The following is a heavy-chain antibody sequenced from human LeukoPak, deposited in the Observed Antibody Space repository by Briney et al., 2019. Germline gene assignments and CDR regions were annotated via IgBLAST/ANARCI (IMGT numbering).Heavy chain of an antibody. CDR3: AGDHSSSWYYYYYGMDV. V-gene: IGHV3-33*01. CDR1: GFTFSSYG. D-gene: IGHD6-13*01. CDR2: IWYDGSNK. Sequence: PGGSLRLSCAASGFTFSSYGMHWVRQAPGKGLEWVAVIWYDGSNKYYADSVKGRFTISRDNSKNTLYLQMNSLRAEDTAVYYCAGDHSSSWYYYYYGMDVWGQGTTVTVSS. J-gene: IGHJ6*02.